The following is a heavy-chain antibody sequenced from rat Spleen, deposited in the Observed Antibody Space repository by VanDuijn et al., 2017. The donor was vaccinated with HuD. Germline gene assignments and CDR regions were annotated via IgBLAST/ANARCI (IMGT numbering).Heavy chain of an antibody. Sequence: QVQLKESGPGLVQPSQTLSLTCTVSGFSLTSYHVSWVRQPPGKGLEWMGVICPGGNTSYNSLLKSRLTISRDPSKSQVFVKLNSVHTEDSGTYYCAREGAAIFDYWGQGVMVTVS. J-gene: IGHJ2*01. CDR3: AREGAAIFDY. D-gene: IGHD1-2*01. CDR1: GFSLTSYH. V-gene: IGHV2-43*01. CDR2: ICPGGNT.